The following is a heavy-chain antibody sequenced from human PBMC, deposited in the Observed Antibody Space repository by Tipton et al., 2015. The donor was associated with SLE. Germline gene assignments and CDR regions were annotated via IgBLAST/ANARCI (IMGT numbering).Heavy chain of an antibody. V-gene: IGHV4-39*07. J-gene: IGHJ4*02. Sequence: TLSLTCTVSGGSISSSNYYWGWIRQPPGKGLEWIGSIYYSGSTYYNPSLKNRVTLSVDTSKNQFSLKLSSVTAADTAVYYCARGSGQLERQAFDYWGQGTLVTVSS. CDR2: IYYSGST. CDR3: ARGSGQLERQAFDY. D-gene: IGHD1-1*01. CDR1: GGSISSSNYY.